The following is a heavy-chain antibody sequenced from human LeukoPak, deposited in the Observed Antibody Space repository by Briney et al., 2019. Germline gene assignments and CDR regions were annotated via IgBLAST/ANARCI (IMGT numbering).Heavy chain of an antibody. CDR1: GYTFTSYA. J-gene: IGHJ6*02. D-gene: IGHD3-3*01. V-gene: IGHV7-4-1*02. CDR2: INTNTGNP. Sequence: ASVKVSCKASGYTFTSYAMNWVRQAPEQGLEWMGWINTNTGNPTYAQGFTGRFVFSLDTSVSTAYLQISSLKAEDTAVYYCARERGYYDFWSGYSVYYYGMDVWGQGTTVTVSS. CDR3: ARERGYYDFWSGYSVYYYGMDV.